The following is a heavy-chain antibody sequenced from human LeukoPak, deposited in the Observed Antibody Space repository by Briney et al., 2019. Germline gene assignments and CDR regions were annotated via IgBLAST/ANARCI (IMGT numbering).Heavy chain of an antibody. CDR1: GFTFSSYW. CDR2: IKQDGSEK. J-gene: IGHJ6*03. V-gene: IGHV3-7*01. D-gene: IGHD3-10*01. CDR3: ARAAELLWFGESRDYYYYYMDV. Sequence: GGPLRLSCAASGFTFSSYWMSWVRQAPGKGLEWVANIKQDGSEKYYVDSVKGRFTISRDNAKNSLYLQMNSLRAEDTAVYYCARAAELLWFGESRDYYYYYMDVWGKGTTVTVSS.